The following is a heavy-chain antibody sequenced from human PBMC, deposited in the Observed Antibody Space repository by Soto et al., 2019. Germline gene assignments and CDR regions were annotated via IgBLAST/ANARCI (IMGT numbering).Heavy chain of an antibody. V-gene: IGHV4-59*02. Sequence: SETLSLTCTVSGGSVSSYYWSWIRQSPGKGLEWIGYIYYSGSTNYNPSLKSRVSISVDTSKNQFSLKLSSVTAADTAVYYCARDNGDYDYWGQGTLVTVSS. CDR1: GGSVSSYY. CDR2: IYYSGST. D-gene: IGHD4-17*01. J-gene: IGHJ4*02. CDR3: ARDNGDYDY.